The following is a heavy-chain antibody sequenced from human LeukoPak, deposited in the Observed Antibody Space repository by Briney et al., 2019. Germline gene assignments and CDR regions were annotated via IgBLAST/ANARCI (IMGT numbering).Heavy chain of an antibody. V-gene: IGHV3-7*01. Sequence: GGSLRLSCAASGFTVSSNYMSWVRQAPGKGLEWVANIKEDGSEKYYVDSVKGRFTISRDNAKNSLYLQMDSLRVEDTAVYYCARDHDKPGPWYFDLWGRGTLVTVSS. CDR3: ARDHDKPGPWYFDL. D-gene: IGHD3-9*01. CDR1: GFTVSSNY. J-gene: IGHJ2*01. CDR2: IKEDGSEK.